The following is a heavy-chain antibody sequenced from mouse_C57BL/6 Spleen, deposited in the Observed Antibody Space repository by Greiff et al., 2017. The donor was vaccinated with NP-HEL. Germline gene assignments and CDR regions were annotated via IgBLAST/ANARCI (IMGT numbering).Heavy chain of an antibody. CDR1: GYTFTSYT. CDR2: INTSSGYT. CDR3: AREAHSNHDY. Sequence: QVQLQQSGAELARPGASVKMSCKASGYTFTSYTMHWVKQRPGQGLEWIGYINTSSGYTKYNQKFKDKATLTADKSSSTAYMQLSSLTSEDSAVYYCAREAHSNHDYWGQGTTLTVSS. J-gene: IGHJ2*01. D-gene: IGHD2-5*01. V-gene: IGHV1-4*01.